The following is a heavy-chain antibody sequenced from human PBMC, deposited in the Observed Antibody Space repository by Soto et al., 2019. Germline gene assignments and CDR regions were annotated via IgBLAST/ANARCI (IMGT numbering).Heavy chain of an antibody. CDR1: GGSFSGYY. J-gene: IGHJ4*02. CDR3: ARGRAGTRLCDFDY. Sequence: SETLSLTCAVYGGSFSGYYWSWIRQPPGKGLEWIGQINHSGSTNYNPSLKSRVTISVDTSKNQFSLKLSSVTAADTAVYYCARGRAGTRLCDFDYWGQGTLVT. D-gene: IGHD1-7*01. V-gene: IGHV4-34*01. CDR2: INHSGST.